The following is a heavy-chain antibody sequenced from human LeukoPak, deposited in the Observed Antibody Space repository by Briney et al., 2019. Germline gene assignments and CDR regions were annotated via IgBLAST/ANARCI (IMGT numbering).Heavy chain of an antibody. CDR3: ARRWNSSGYIFDY. CDR2: IYPGDSDT. CDR1: GYSITSYW. V-gene: IGHV5-51*01. Sequence: GESLKISCKGSGYSITSYWIGWVRQMPGKGLEWMGIIYPGDSDTRYSPSFQGQVTISADKSISTAYLQWSSLKASDTAMYYCARRWNSSGYIFDYWGQGTLVTVSS. J-gene: IGHJ4*02. D-gene: IGHD3-22*01.